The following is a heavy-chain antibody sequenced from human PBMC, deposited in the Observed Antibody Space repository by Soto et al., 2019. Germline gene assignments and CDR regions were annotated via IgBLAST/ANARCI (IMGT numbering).Heavy chain of an antibody. V-gene: IGHV1-18*01. J-gene: IGHJ2*01. CDR3: ARGYVSVGSCFTCWHFDL. D-gene: IGHD2-15*01. CDR2: ISIEKGDT. CDR1: GYSFDTFG. Sequence: QVQVVQSGAEVKKPGASVKVACKASGYSFDTFGMSWVRQAPGQGLEWMGWISIEKGDTNSAQKLQDRVTMTTDTSTSTAYMELRSLTSDDTAVYYCARGYVSVGSCFTCWHFDLWGRGTLVTVSS.